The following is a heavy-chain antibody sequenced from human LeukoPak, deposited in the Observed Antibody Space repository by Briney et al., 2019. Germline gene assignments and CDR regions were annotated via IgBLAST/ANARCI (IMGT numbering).Heavy chain of an antibody. V-gene: IGHV4-59*08. CDR2: IFYTGSS. J-gene: IGHJ4*02. CDR1: GGSLSGYY. CDR3: VRQPYSSGAYYFDY. D-gene: IGHD3-22*01. Sequence: SETLSLTCIVSGGSLSGYYWSWIRQPPGKGLEWIGYIFYTGSSKYNPSLKSRVTMSVDTSKNQFSLNLSSVTAADTAVYYCVRQPYSSGAYYFDYWGQGTLVTVSS.